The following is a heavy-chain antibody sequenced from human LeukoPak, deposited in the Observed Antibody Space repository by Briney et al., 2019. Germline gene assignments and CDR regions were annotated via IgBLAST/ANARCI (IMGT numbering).Heavy chain of an antibody. CDR1: GYTFTVYY. V-gene: IGHV1-2*06. D-gene: IGHD4-17*01. J-gene: IGHJ5*02. CDR3: ARENYGVP. CDR2: IIPGSGGT. Sequence: GASVKVSCKASGYTFTVYYIHWVRQAPGQGLEWMGRIIPGSGGTNYAQKFQGRVTITRDTSINTAYMELSRLTSDDTAVYYCARENYGVPWGQGTLVTVSS.